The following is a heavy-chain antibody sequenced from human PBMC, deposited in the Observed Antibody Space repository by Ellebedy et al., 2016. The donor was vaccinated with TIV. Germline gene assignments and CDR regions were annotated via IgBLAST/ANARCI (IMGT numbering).Heavy chain of an antibody. CDR3: ARQLGYYYYYMDV. CDR2: ISSSSSTI. J-gene: IGHJ6*03. D-gene: IGHD1-1*01. Sequence: GESLKISXAASGFTFSSYSMNWVRQAPGKGLEWVSYISSSSSTIYYADSVKGRFTISRDNAKNSLYLQMNSLRDEDTAVYYCARQLGYYYYYMDVWGKGTTVTVSS. V-gene: IGHV3-48*02. CDR1: GFTFSSYS.